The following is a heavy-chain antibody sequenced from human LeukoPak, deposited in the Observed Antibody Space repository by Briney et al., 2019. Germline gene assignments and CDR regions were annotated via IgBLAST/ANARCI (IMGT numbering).Heavy chain of an antibody. Sequence: GGSLRLSCAASGFTFSSYAMHWVRQAPGKGLEWVAVISYDGSNKYYADSVKGRFTISRDNSKNTLYLQMNSLRAEDTAIYYCAKDQDGDTAMVPGYWGQGTLVTVSS. V-gene: IGHV3-30-3*01. D-gene: IGHD5-18*01. CDR2: ISYDGSNK. CDR1: GFTFSSYA. J-gene: IGHJ4*02. CDR3: AKDQDGDTAMVPGY.